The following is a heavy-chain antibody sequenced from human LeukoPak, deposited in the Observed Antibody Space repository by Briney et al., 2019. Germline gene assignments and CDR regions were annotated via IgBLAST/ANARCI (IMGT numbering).Heavy chain of an antibody. J-gene: IGHJ3*02. CDR3: ARDRGYSFRLDDAFDI. V-gene: IGHV1-69*06. CDR2: IIPIFGTA. Sequence: ASVKVSCKASGGTFSSYAISWVRQAPGQGLEWMGGIIPIFGTANYAQKFQGRVTITADKSTSTAYMELSSLRSEDTAVYYCARDRGYSFRLDDAFDIWGQGTLVTVSS. CDR1: GGTFSSYA. D-gene: IGHD5-18*01.